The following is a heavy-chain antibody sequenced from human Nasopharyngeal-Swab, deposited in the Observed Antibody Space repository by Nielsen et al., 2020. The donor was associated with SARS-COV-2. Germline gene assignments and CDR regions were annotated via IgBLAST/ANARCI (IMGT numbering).Heavy chain of an antibody. CDR2: INRDGSST. CDR3: ARDNYDILTGYYYYYYGMDV. CDR1: GFTFSSYW. V-gene: IGHV3-74*01. Sequence: GGSLRLSCAASGFTFSSYWMHWVRQAPGKGLVWVSRINRDGSSTSYADSVKGRFTISRDNAKNTLYLQMNSLRAEDTAVYYCARDNYDILTGYYYYYYGMDVWGQGTTVTVSS. D-gene: IGHD3-9*01. J-gene: IGHJ6*02.